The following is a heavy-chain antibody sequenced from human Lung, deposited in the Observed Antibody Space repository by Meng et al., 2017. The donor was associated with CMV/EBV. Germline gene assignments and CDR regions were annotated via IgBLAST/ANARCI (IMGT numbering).Heavy chain of an antibody. CDR2: ISGSGGST. CDR3: AKDDKPTKYIVVVPAAGDY. J-gene: IGHJ4*02. CDR1: GFTFSSYA. D-gene: IGHD2-2*01. Sequence: ESLKISCAASGFTFSSYAMSWVRQAPGKGLEWVSAISGSGGSTYYADSVKGRFTISRDNSKNTLYLQMNSLRAEDTAVYYCAKDDKPTKYIVVVPAAGDYWGQGTXVTVSS. V-gene: IGHV3-23*01.